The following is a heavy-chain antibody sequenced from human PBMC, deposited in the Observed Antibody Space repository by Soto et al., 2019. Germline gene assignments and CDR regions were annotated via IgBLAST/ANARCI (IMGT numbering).Heavy chain of an antibody. V-gene: IGHV1-69*13. Sequence: RASVKVSCKASGGTFSSYAISWVRQAPGQGLEWMGGIIPIFGTANYAQKFQGRVTITADESTSTAYMELSSLRSEDTAVYYCASGNSSGWHAFDIWGQGTMVTVSS. CDR2: IIPIFGTA. CDR3: ASGNSSGWHAFDI. D-gene: IGHD6-19*01. CDR1: GGTFSSYA. J-gene: IGHJ3*02.